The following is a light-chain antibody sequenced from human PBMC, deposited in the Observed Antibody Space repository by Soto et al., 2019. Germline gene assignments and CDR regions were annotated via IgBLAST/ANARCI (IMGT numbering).Light chain of an antibody. CDR2: DVS. J-gene: IGLJ1*01. CDR3: SSYTSSSTLDV. V-gene: IGLV2-14*01. Sequence: QSALTQPASVSGSPGQSITISCTGTSSDVGGYNYVSCYQQHPGKAPKFMIYDVSNRPSGVSNRFSGSKSGNTASLTISGLQAEDEADYYCSSYTSSSTLDVFGTGTKLTVL. CDR1: SSDVGGYNY.